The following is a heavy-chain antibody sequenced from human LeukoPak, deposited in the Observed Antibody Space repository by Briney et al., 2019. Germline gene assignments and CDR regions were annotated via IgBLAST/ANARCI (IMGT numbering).Heavy chain of an antibody. CDR1: GFTFSSYS. CDR2: ISSSSSTV. D-gene: IGHD2-2*01. J-gene: IGHJ6*02. V-gene: IGHV3-48*04. Sequence: PGGSLRLSCAASGFTFSSYSMNWVRQAPGKGLEWVSYISSSSSTVYYADSVKGRFTISRDNAKNSLYLQMNSLRAEDTAVYYRARDLPYYCSSTSCQTEGYYYYGMDVWGQGTTVTVSS. CDR3: ARDLPYYCSSTSCQTEGYYYYGMDV.